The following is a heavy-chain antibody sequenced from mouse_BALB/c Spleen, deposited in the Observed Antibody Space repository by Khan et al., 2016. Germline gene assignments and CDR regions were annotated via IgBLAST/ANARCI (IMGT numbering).Heavy chain of an antibody. J-gene: IGHJ4*01. CDR2: IYPGDGDT. CDR1: GYTFTSYW. D-gene: IGHD2-10*02. V-gene: IGHV1-87*01. CDR3: ARRGYGNDVYAMDY. Sequence: QVQLQQSGAELARPGASVKLSCKASGYTFTSYWMQWVKQRPGQGLEWIGAIYPGDGDTRYTQKFKGKATLTADKSSSTAYMQLSSLASEDSAVYYCARRGYGNDVYAMDYWGQGTSVTVSS.